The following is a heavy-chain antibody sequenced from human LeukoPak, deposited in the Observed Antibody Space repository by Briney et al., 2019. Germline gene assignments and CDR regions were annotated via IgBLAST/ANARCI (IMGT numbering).Heavy chain of an antibody. J-gene: IGHJ4*02. Sequence: SETLSLTCTVSGGSISSYYWSWIRQPPGKGLEWIGYIYYSGSTNYNPSLKSRVTISVDTSKNQFSLKLSSVTAADTAVYYCARHGRAPRVPDFDYWGQGTLVTVSS. V-gene: IGHV4-59*08. CDR2: IYYSGST. CDR1: GGSISSYY. CDR3: ARHGRAPRVPDFDY.